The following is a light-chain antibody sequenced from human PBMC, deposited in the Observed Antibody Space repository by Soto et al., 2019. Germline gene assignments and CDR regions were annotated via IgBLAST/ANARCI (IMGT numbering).Light chain of an antibody. V-gene: IGKV1-5*03. Sequence: DIQMTQSPSTLSASVGDRVTITCRASQSVSSWLAWYQQKPGEAPKLLIYKASSLESGVPSRFSGSWSGAEFTLTIDSLQSDDSAIYYCQQYYRWPVTFGGGTKVDIK. J-gene: IGKJ4*01. CDR2: KAS. CDR1: QSVSSW. CDR3: QQYYRWPVT.